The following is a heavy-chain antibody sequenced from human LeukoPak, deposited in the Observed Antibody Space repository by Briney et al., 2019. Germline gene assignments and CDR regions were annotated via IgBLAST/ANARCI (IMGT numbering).Heavy chain of an antibody. Sequence: SETLSLTCTVSGGSISSYYWSWIRQPPGKGLEWIGYIYYSGSTNYNPSLKSRVTISVDTSKNQFSLKLSSVTAADTAVYYCARDYDILTGYAYFDYWGQGTLVTVSS. CDR2: IYYSGST. V-gene: IGHV4-59*12. CDR1: GGSISSYY. J-gene: IGHJ4*02. CDR3: ARDYDILTGYAYFDY. D-gene: IGHD3-9*01.